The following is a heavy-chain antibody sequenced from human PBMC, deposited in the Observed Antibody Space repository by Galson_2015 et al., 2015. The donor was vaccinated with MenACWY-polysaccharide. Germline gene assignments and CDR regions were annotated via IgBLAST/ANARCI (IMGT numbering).Heavy chain of an antibody. Sequence: SLRLSCAVSGFSFSANGMSWVRQAPGRGLEWVSGSGSGGGLYYADSVKGRFTVSRDNSKNTLYLQMNNLRAEDTAVYYCAKVGPRSSWTMGIDYWGQGTLVTVSS. J-gene: IGHJ4*02. CDR1: GFSFSANG. CDR2: SGSGGGL. CDR3: AKVGPRSSWTMGIDY. D-gene: IGHD6-13*01. V-gene: IGHV3-23*01.